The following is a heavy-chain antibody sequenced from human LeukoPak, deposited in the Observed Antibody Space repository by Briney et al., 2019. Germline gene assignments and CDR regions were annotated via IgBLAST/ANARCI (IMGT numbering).Heavy chain of an antibody. D-gene: IGHD6-19*01. CDR2: IYYSGST. Sequence: SETLSLTCTVSGGSISSGGYYWSWIRQHPGKGLEWIGYIYYSGSTYYNPSLKSRVTISVDTSKNQFSLKLSSVTAADTAVYYCARLAVPQWLVRSTYYYYGMDVWGQGTTVTVSS. CDR1: GGSISSGGYY. J-gene: IGHJ6*02. V-gene: IGHV4-31*03. CDR3: ARLAVPQWLVRSTYYYYGMDV.